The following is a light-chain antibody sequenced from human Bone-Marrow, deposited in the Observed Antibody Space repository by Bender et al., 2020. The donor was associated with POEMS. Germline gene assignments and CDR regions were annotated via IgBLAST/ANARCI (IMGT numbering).Light chain of an antibody. V-gene: IGLV3-21*02. CDR3: QVWDSSSDHVV. Sequence: SYVLTQPPSVSVAPRQTSRITCGGNNIGSRGVHWYQQRPGQAPVLVVYSDSDRPSGIPERFSGSNSGDTATLTISRVEAGDEADFYCQVWDSSSDHVVFGGGTKLTVL. CDR1: NIGSRG. CDR2: SDS. J-gene: IGLJ3*02.